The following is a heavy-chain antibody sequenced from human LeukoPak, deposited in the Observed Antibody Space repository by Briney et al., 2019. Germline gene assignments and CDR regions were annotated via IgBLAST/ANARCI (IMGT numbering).Heavy chain of an antibody. CDR2: IYYSGST. V-gene: IGHV4-59*01. CDR3: AREVEDWFDP. J-gene: IGHJ5*02. CDR1: GGSISSYY. Sequence: SETLSLTCTDSGGSISSYYWSWIRQPPGKGLEWIGYIYYSGSTNYNPSPKSRVTISVDTSKNQFSLKLSSVTAADTAVYYCAREVEDWFDPWGQGTLVTVSS. D-gene: IGHD1-26*01.